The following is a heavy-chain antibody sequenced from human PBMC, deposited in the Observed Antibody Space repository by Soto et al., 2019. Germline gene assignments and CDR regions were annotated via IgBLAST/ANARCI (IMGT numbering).Heavy chain of an antibody. V-gene: IGHV3-21*01. CDR3: AREGALKPFSS. J-gene: IGHJ5*02. Sequence: GGSVRLACAASRLNCNNYAMNYARLAPGKGLQLLSHIRGSSDYIRYADSVKGRFTTSRDNAKNSVYLQMDSLRVEDTAVYYCAREGALKPFSSCGQGALVTVFS. CDR2: IRGSSDYI. CDR1: RLNCNNYA.